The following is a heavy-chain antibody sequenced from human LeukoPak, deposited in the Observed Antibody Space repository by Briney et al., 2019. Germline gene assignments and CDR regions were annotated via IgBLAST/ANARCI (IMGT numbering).Heavy chain of an antibody. J-gene: IGHJ4*02. CDR1: GYTFTSYG. V-gene: IGHV1-18*01. Sequence: ASVKVSCKASGYTFTSYGISWVRQAPGQGLEWMGWISAYNGNTNYAQKLQGRVTMTTDTSTSTAYMELRSLRSDDTAVYYCAKDPPGGEAVAVLDYWGQGTLVTVSS. CDR3: AKDPPGGEAVAVLDY. CDR2: ISAYNGNT. D-gene: IGHD6-19*01.